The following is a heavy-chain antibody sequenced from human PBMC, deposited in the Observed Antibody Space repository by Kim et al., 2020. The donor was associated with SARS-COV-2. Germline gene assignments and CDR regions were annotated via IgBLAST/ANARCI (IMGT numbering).Heavy chain of an antibody. CDR3: ARGAVAGLYYYGMDV. V-gene: IGHV1-69*01. J-gene: IGHJ6*02. D-gene: IGHD6-19*01. Sequence: KFQGRVTITADESTSTAYMELSSLRSEDTAVYYCARGAVAGLYYYGMDVWGQGTTVTVSS.